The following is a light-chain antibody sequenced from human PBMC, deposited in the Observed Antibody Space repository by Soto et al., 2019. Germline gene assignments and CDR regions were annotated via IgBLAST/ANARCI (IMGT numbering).Light chain of an antibody. CDR2: GAA. CDR1: QSVRSS. Sequence: EIVLTQSPGTLSLSPGERATLSCWASQSVRSSLAWYQQKPGQPPRLLIYGAAYRATGIPDRFSGSGSGTDFILTISRLESEDFAVYFCQQYGWSPYTFGQGTRLEIK. V-gene: IGKV3-20*01. CDR3: QQYGWSPYT. J-gene: IGKJ2*01.